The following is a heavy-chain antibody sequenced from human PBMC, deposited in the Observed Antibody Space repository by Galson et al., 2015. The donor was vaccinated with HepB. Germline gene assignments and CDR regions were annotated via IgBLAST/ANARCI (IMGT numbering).Heavy chain of an antibody. CDR1: GYTFTSYD. CDR2: ISGNNGDT. D-gene: IGHD1-26*01. V-gene: IGHV1-18*04. J-gene: IGHJ6*02. Sequence: SVKVSCKASGYTFTSYDVSWVRQAPGQGLEWMGWISGNNGDTNYAQKLRGRVTVTTDTSTSTAYMELRSLRSDDTAVYYCARGGGSSARGMDVWGQGTTVTVPS. CDR3: ARGGGSSARGMDV.